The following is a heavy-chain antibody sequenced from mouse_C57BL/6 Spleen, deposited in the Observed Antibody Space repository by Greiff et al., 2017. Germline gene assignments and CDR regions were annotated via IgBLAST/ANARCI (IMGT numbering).Heavy chain of an antibody. Sequence: QVHVKQPGAELVKPGASVKMSCKASGYTFTSYWITWVKQRPGQGLEWIGDIYPGSGSTNYNEKFKSKATLTVDTSSSTAYMQLSSLTSEDSAVYYCAGRGIDSSGPAWFAYWGQGTLVTVSA. J-gene: IGHJ3*01. CDR3: AGRGIDSSGPAWFAY. CDR1: GYTFTSYW. V-gene: IGHV1-55*01. CDR2: IYPGSGST. D-gene: IGHD3-2*02.